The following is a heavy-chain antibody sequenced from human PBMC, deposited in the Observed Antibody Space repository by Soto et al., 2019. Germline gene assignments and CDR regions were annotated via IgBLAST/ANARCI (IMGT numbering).Heavy chain of an antibody. D-gene: IGHD4-17*01. CDR2: LLLSGSTT. V-gene: IGHV3-23*01. CDR1: GFTFTNYA. CDR3: ANDAGSGDGLWLRDY. J-gene: IGHJ4*02. Sequence: PWGSRRLSCAASGFTFTNYAMTWARQAPGKGLEWVSSLLLSGSTTYYADSVKGRFTISSDISANSLYLQMDSLRAEDTAVYYCANDAGSGDGLWLRDYWGEGT.